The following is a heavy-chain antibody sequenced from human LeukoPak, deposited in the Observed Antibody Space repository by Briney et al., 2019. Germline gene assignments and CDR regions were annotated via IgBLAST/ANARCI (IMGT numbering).Heavy chain of an antibody. CDR3: ARLPDYYSRHGAPG. CDR1: GYSISSGYY. CDR2: IYYSGST. D-gene: IGHD3-10*01. Sequence: SETLSLTCTVSGYSISSGYYWGWIRQPPGKGLEWIGSIYYSGSTYYNPSLKSRVTISVDTSKNQFSLKLSSVTAADTAVYYCARLPDYYSRHGAPGWGQGTLVTVSS. V-gene: IGHV4-38-2*02. J-gene: IGHJ4*02.